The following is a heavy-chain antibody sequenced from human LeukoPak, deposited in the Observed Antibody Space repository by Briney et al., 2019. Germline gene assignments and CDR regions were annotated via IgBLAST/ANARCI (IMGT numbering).Heavy chain of an antibody. V-gene: IGHV4-61*01. Sequence: SETLSLSCTVSGASVSSDNYYWSWIRQPPGEGLEWIGYVRSSGSTNYNPSLKSRVAILVDTPRNQFTLNLSSVTAADTAVYYCARGVLVGATGHHFAYWGQGALVTVSS. CDR2: VRSSGST. CDR3: ARGVLVGATGHHFAY. CDR1: GASVSSDNYY. D-gene: IGHD2-8*02. J-gene: IGHJ4*02.